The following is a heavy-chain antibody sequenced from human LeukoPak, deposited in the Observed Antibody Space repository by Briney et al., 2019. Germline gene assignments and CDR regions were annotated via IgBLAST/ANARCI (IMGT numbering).Heavy chain of an antibody. CDR3: ARELRYSGSYLNYYGMDV. CDR2: INPSGGST. Sequence: GASVKVSCKASGYRFTADYMQWVRQAPGQGLEWMGIINPSGGSTSYAQKFQGRVTMTRDTSTSTVYMELSSLRSEDTAVYYCARELRYSGSYLNYYGMDVWGQGTTVTVSS. D-gene: IGHD1-26*01. V-gene: IGHV1-46*01. CDR1: GYRFTADY. J-gene: IGHJ6*02.